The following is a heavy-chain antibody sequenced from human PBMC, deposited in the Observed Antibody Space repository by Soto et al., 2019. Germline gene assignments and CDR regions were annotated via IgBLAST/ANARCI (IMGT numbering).Heavy chain of an antibody. CDR2: ISYDGSKK. CDR1: GFTFSSYG. Sequence: QVQLVQSGGGVVQPGRSLRLSCAASGFTFSSYGMHWVRQAPGKGLEWVAVISYDGSKKYYADSVKGRFTISRDNSKYALYLQMNSLRAEDTAVYYCAKDLSGLELPAGMDVWGQGATVTVSS. J-gene: IGHJ6*02. V-gene: IGHV3-30*18. CDR3: AKDLSGLELPAGMDV. D-gene: IGHD1-7*01.